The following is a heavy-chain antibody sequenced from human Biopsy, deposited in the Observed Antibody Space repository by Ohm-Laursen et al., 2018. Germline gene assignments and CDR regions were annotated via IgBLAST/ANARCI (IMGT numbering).Heavy chain of an antibody. J-gene: IGHJ4*02. CDR3: ARDSRGGHLNTTLITGKSLDS. D-gene: IGHD3-16*01. CDR1: GGSLSNYY. Sequence: SDTLSLTCTVSGGSLSNYYWSWIRQPAGKGLEWIGRIYTSGSSNKNPSLMSRVTMSVDTSKKQFSLKVYSVTAADTAVYYCARDSRGGHLNTTLITGKSLDSWGQGILVTVSS. V-gene: IGHV4-4*07. CDR2: IYTSGSS.